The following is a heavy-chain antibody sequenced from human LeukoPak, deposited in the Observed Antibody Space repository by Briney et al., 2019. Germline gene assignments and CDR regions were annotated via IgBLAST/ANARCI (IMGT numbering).Heavy chain of an antibody. D-gene: IGHD3-22*01. CDR1: GFTFSSYW. J-gene: IGHJ4*02. V-gene: IGHV3-74*01. CDR2: INSDGSST. CDR3: AREGITYYYDSSGYRELGDFDY. Sequence: PGGSLRLSCAASGFTFSSYWMHWVRQAPGKGLVWVSRINSDGSSTSYADSVKGRFTISRDNAKNTLYLQMNSLRAEDTAVYYCAREGITYYYDSSGYRELGDFDYWGQGTLVTVSS.